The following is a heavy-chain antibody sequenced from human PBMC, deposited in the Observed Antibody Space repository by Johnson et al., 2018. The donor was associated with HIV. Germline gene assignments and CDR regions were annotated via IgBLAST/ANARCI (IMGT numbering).Heavy chain of an antibody. J-gene: IGHJ3*01. CDR3: ARASSYGVFDV. Sequence: VLLVESGGDLVQPGGSLRLSCAASGFTVSSKYMAWVRQAPGQGLEWVSVIYSGESTYYADSVKDRFTISRDNSMNPLYLQMNNLRAEDTALYYCARASSYGVFDVWGQGTMVTVSS. V-gene: IGHV3-66*01. CDR1: GFTVSSKY. D-gene: IGHD2-8*01. CDR2: IYSGEST.